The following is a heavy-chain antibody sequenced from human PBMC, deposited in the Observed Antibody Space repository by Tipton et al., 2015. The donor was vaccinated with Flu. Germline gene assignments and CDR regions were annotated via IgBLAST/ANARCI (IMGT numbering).Heavy chain of an antibody. CDR1: GFSVSRDY. CDR2: IYSGGST. Sequence: QLVQSGGGLIQPGGSLRLSCAASGFSVSRDYMSWVRQAPGKGLDWVSVIYSGGSTYYADSVKGRFIISRDNFKNTLFLQMNSLRAEDTALYYCAKVIPELVAGLDYWGQGTLVTVSS. D-gene: IGHD6-19*01. J-gene: IGHJ4*02. V-gene: IGHV3-53*01. CDR3: AKVIPELVAGLDY.